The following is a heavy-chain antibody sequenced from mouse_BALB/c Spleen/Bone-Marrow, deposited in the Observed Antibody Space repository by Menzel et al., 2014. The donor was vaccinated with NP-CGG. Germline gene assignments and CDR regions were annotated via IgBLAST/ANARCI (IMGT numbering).Heavy chain of an antibody. CDR3: ARHMTRGFDY. CDR1: GFAFSSYD. Sequence: LVQSGGGLVKPGGSLKLSCAASGFAFSSYDMPWVRQTPEKRLEWVAYISSGDGSTYYSDTLKGRFTLSRDNAKNTLYLEMSSLKSEDTAMYYCARHMTRGFDYWGQGTQVTVSA. CDR2: ISSGDGST. D-gene: IGHD2-13*01. V-gene: IGHV5-12-1*01. J-gene: IGHJ3*01.